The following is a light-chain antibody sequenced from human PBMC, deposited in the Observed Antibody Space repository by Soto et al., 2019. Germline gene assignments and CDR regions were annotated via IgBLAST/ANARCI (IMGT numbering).Light chain of an antibody. CDR1: SSNIGSNT. Sequence: QSVLTQPPSASGTPGQRVTISCSGSSSNIGSNTVNWYQQLPGTAPKLLIYSNNQRPSGVPDRFSGSKSGTSASLAISGLQSEDEADYYCETWDSYSHVFGTGTKVTVL. V-gene: IGLV1-44*01. CDR3: ETWDSYSHV. CDR2: SNN. J-gene: IGLJ1*01.